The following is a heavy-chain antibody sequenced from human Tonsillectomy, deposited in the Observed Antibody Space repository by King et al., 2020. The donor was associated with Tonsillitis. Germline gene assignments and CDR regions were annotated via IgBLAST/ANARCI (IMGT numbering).Heavy chain of an antibody. CDR1: GFTFRAYA. CDR2: ISTTPSTT. Sequence: VQLVESGGGLVQPGGSLKLSCVASGFTFRAYALNWVRQAPGKGLEWISYISTTPSTTHYADSVKGRFTISRDNVDNSLHLEMSSLRAGDTAVYYCARERGTSYFYFMDVWGNGTTVTVSS. V-gene: IGHV3-48*01. CDR3: ARERGTSYFYFMDV. J-gene: IGHJ6*03. D-gene: IGHD2-2*01.